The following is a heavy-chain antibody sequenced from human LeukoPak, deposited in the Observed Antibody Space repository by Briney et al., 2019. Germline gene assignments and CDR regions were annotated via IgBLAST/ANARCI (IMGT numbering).Heavy chain of an antibody. D-gene: IGHD5/OR15-5a*01. CDR2: IYTSGST. J-gene: IGHJ6*03. V-gene: IGHV4-61*02. CDR3: ARDPSVYYYMDV. Sequence: SQTLSLTRTVSGGYISSGRDYWRWIRQPAGKGLEWIGRIYTSGSTNYNPSLKSRVTISVDTSKNQFSLKLSSVTAADTAVYYCARDPSVYYYMDVWGKGTTVTVSS. CDR1: GGYISSGRDY.